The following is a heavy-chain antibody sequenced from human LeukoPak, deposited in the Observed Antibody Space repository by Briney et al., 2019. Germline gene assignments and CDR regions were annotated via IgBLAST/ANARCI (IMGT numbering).Heavy chain of an antibody. CDR2: IYYSGST. CDR1: GGSISSYY. Sequence: SETLSLTCTVSGGSISSYYWSWIRQPPGKGLEWIGYIYYSGSTNYNPSLKSRVTISVDTSKDQFSLKLSSVTAADTAVYYCAGDYDILTGYPIMDVWGQGTTVTVSS. D-gene: IGHD3-9*01. V-gene: IGHV4-59*01. CDR3: AGDYDILTGYPIMDV. J-gene: IGHJ6*02.